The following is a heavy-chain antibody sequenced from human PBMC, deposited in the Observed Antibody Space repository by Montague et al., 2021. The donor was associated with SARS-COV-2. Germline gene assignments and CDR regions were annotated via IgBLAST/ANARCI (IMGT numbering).Heavy chain of an antibody. Sequence: SETLSLTCTVSGGSISSSNSYWGWIRQPPGKGLEWIGTTYSNGRTYYSPSLKSRVTIFVDTSTNQLSLKMTAVTAADTAVYYCRGGHIGAFYYDYWGQGTLVTVSS. CDR3: RGGHIGAFYYDY. CDR1: GGSISSSNSY. CDR2: TYSNGRT. V-gene: IGHV4-39*01. J-gene: IGHJ4*02. D-gene: IGHD2-21*01.